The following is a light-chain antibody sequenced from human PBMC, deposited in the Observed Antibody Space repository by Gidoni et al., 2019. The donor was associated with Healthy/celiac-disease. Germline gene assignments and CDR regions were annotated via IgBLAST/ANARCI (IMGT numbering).Light chain of an antibody. J-gene: IGLJ3*02. CDR2: DVS. V-gene: IGLV2-14*01. CDR1: SSDVGGYNY. CDR3: SSYTSSSIRV. Sequence: QSALTQPAPVSGSPGQAITIFCPGTSSDVGGYNYVSSYQQHQGKAPKLTIYDVSNRPSGVSNRFSGSKSGDTASLTISGVEDEDEADYYCSSYTSSSIRVFGGGTKLTVL.